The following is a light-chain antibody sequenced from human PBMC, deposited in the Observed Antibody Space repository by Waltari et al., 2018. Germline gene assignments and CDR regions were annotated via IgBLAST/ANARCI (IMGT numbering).Light chain of an antibody. CDR1: ALPKNY. CDR3: YSSDSSGDHYI. Sequence: SYELTQPPSVSVSPGQTARITCSGDALPKNYVYWFQQKPGQSPVLIMYEDSKRPSGIPARFSGSSSVTEATLTRSGAQVEDEGDYYCYSSDSSGDHYIFGAGTRFTVL. V-gene: IGLV3-10*01. J-gene: IGLJ1*01. CDR2: EDS.